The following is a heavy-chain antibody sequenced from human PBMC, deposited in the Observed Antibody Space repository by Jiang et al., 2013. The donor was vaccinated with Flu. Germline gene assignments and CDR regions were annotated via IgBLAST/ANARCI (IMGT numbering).Heavy chain of an antibody. D-gene: IGHD6-25*01. Sequence: PTQTLTLTCTFSGFSLSTSGMCVSWIRQPPGKALEWLARIDWDDDKYYSTSLKTRLTISKDTSKNQVVLTMTNMDPVDTATYYCARIILGGIAADWYFDLWGRGTLVTVSS. J-gene: IGHJ2*01. CDR3: ARIILGGIAADWYFDL. CDR1: GFSLSTSGMC. V-gene: IGHV2-70*11. CDR2: IDWDDDK.